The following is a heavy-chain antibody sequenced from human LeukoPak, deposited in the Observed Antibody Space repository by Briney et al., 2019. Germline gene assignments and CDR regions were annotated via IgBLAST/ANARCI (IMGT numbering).Heavy chain of an antibody. CDR1: GYTFTSYD. CDR2: MNPNSGNT. CDR3: ARAESKRRSGSNKYSGSYYFDY. D-gene: IGHD1-26*01. Sequence: GASVKVSCKASGYTFTSYDINWVRQATGQGLEWMGWMNPNSGNTGYAQKFQGRVTMTRNTSISTAYMELSSLRSEDMAVYYCARAESKRRSGSNKYSGSYYFDYWGQGTLVTVSS. J-gene: IGHJ4*02. V-gene: IGHV1-8*01.